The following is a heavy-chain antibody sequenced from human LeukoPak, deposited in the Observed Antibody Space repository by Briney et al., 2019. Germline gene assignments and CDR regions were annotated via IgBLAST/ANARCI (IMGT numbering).Heavy chain of an antibody. CDR1: GFTFSNYG. V-gene: IGHV3-30*03. J-gene: IGHJ4*02. D-gene: IGHD3-9*01. Sequence: GRSLRLSCAASGFTFSNYGMHWVRQAPGKGLEWVAVMSYDGSNEYYGDSVKGRFTISRDNPKNTLYLQMNSLRSDDTAVYYCARVPSRYFDWFFDYWGQGTLVTVSS. CDR2: MSYDGSNE. CDR3: ARVPSRYFDWFFDY.